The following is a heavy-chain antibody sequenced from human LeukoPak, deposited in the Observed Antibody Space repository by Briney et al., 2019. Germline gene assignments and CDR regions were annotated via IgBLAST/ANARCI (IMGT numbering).Heavy chain of an antibody. Sequence: GGSLKLSCAASGFTFSGSAMHWVRQASGKGLEWVGRIRSKANSYATAYAASVKGRFTISRDDSKNTAYLQMNSLKTEDTAVYYCTSPTYCGGDCSGDYWGQGTLVTVSS. CDR3: TSPTYCGGDCSGDY. D-gene: IGHD2-21*02. V-gene: IGHV3-73*01. CDR1: GFTFSGSA. CDR2: IRSKANSYAT. J-gene: IGHJ4*02.